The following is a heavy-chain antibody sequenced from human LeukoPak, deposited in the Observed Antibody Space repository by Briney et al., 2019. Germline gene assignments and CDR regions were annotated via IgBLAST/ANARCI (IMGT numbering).Heavy chain of an antibody. D-gene: IGHD2-15*01. Sequence: KPSETLSLTCTVSGGSISSYYWNWLRQPPGKGLEWIGYVYYSGNTNYNPSLKSRVTISVDTSKSQFSLKLSSVTAADTAVYYCARDDVVVDAFDIWGQGTMVTVSS. CDR1: GGSISSYY. J-gene: IGHJ3*02. V-gene: IGHV4-59*01. CDR2: VYYSGNT. CDR3: ARDDVVVDAFDI.